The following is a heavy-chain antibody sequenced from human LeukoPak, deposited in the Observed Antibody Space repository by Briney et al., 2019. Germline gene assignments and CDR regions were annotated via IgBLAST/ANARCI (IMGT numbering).Heavy chain of an antibody. Sequence: ASVKVSCKASGGTLSSYAISWVRQAPGQGLEWMGGIIPIFGTANYAQKFQGRVTITTDESTSTAYMELSSLRSEDTAVYYCARGLEEWELKYWGQGTLVTVSS. V-gene: IGHV1-69*05. D-gene: IGHD1-26*01. CDR2: IIPIFGTA. CDR3: ARGLEEWELKY. J-gene: IGHJ4*02. CDR1: GGTLSSYA.